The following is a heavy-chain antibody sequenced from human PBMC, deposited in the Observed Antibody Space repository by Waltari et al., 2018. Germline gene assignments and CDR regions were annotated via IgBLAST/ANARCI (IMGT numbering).Heavy chain of an antibody. J-gene: IGHJ2*01. CDR1: GFIVSSDY. D-gene: IGHD3-16*01. V-gene: IGHV3-53*02. CDR3: AGGTLPYWYFDL. Sequence: EVQLVETGGDLIQPGESLRLSCAASGFIVSSDYMAWVRQAPGKGRGVVSAIYRGVDTYYADSGKGRFTISTDNSKNTWYLQMNSLRADDTAVYYCAGGTLPYWYFDLWGRGTLVTVSS. CDR2: IYRGVDT.